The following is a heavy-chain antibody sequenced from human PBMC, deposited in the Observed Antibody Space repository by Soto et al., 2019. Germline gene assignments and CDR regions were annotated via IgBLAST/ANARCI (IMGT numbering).Heavy chain of an antibody. CDR3: ARRAQHGRGDHYFDN. V-gene: IGHV4-39*02. CDR2: IYYSGNT. J-gene: IGHJ4*02. CDR1: GASITSMIYY. Sequence: SETMSLTCTVSGASITSMIYYWDWIRQPPGRGLEWIGTIYYSGNTVYNPSLKSRVTMSVDTSEDHFSLNLRSVTAADTAVYYCARRAQHGRGDHYFDNWGQGALVTVSS. D-gene: IGHD2-21*01.